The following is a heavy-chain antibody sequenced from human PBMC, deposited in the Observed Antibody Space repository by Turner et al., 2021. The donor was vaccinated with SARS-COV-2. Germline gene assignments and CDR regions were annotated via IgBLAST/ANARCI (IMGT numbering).Heavy chain of an antibody. J-gene: IGHJ4*02. CDR2: INPSGGST. Sequence: QVQLVQSGAEVKKPGASVKVSCKASGYTFSSFYMHWVRQAPGQGLEWMGIINPSGGSTSYAQKFQGRVTMTRDTSTSTVYMELSSLSSEDTAVYYCASSLPAPGGVPGRLDYWGQGTLVTVSS. D-gene: IGHD2-8*02. CDR1: GYTFSSFY. V-gene: IGHV1-46*01. CDR3: ASSLPAPGGVPGRLDY.